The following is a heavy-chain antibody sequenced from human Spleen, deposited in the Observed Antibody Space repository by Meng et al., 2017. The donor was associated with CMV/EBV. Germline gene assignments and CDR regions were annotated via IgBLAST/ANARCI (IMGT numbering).Heavy chain of an antibody. D-gene: IGHD3-22*01. CDR2: ISAYNGNT. J-gene: IGHJ4*02. CDR3: ARGEYYYDSSGYYLLDY. V-gene: IGHV1-18*01. Sequence: QVQLVQSGAEVQKPGASVKVSCKASCYTFTSYGISWVRQAPGQGLEWMGWISAYNGNTNYAQKLQGRVTMTTDTSTSTAYMELRSLRSDDTAVYYCARGEYYYDSSGYYLLDYWGQGTLVTVSS. CDR1: CYTFTSYG.